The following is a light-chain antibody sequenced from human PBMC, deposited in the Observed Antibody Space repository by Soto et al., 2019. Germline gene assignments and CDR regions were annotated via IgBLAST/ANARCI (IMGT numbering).Light chain of an antibody. J-gene: IGKJ1*01. CDR1: QSVSNNY. CDR2: GAS. CDR3: HQSGSSGT. Sequence: EIVLTQSPGTLSLSPGERATLSCRASQSVSNNYLAWYQQKPGQAPRLLIDGASNRATGIPDRFSGSASGTDFPPTISSLEPDDFAVYYCHQSGSSGTVGQGTKVHI. V-gene: IGKV3-20*01.